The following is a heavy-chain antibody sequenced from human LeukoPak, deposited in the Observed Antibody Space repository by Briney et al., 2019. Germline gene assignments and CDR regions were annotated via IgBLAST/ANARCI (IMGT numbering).Heavy chain of an antibody. Sequence: SETLSLTCTVSGDSISNYFWSWIRQPPGKGLEWIGYLSYSGSINYNPSLKSRVTISIDSSKNQFSLNLSSVTAADTAVYYCARGIRRQDCSNGVCTYYYYYYMDVWGKGTTVTVSS. CDR3: ARGIRRQDCSNGVCTYYYYYYMDV. J-gene: IGHJ6*03. V-gene: IGHV4-59*01. CDR2: LSYSGSI. CDR1: GDSISNYF. D-gene: IGHD2-8*01.